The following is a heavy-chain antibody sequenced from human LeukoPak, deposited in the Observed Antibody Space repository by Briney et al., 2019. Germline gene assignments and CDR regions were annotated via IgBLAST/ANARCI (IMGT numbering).Heavy chain of an antibody. J-gene: IGHJ4*02. CDR2: IYPGDSDT. Sequence: GGSLKISCKGSGYIFTTYWIGWVRRLPGKGLEGMGIIYPGDSDTTYSPSFQGQVTISADKSISTAYLQWSSLKASDTAMYYCARHPRLGLYPDSWGQGTLVTVSS. CDR1: GYIFTTYW. D-gene: IGHD2-2*01. CDR3: ARHPRLGLYPDS. V-gene: IGHV5-51*01.